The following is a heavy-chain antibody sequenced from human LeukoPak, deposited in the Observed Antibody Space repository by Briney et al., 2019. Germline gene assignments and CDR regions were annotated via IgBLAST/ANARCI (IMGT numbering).Heavy chain of an antibody. V-gene: IGHV1-2*06. CDR3: ASARGSWQLFDY. CDR2: INPNSGGT. D-gene: IGHD6-13*01. Sequence: ASVKVSCKASGYTFTGYYMHWVRQAPGQGLEWMGRINPNSGGTNYAQKFQGRVTMTRDTSISTAYMELSRLRPDDTAVYYCASARGSWQLFDYWGQGTLVTVSS. CDR1: GYTFTGYY. J-gene: IGHJ4*02.